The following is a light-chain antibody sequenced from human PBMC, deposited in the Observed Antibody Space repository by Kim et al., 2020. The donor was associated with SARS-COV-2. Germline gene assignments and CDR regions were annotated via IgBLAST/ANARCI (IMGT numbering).Light chain of an antibody. CDR1: QSIRPW. CDR2: KVS. Sequence: ASVGDTVTITCRASQSIRPWLDWFQQKPGKPPKLLIYKVSTLESGVPSRFTGGGTGTEFTLTISSLQPDDFATFYCQQYNSYPWTFGQGTKVDIK. V-gene: IGKV1-5*03. CDR3: QQYNSYPWT. J-gene: IGKJ1*01.